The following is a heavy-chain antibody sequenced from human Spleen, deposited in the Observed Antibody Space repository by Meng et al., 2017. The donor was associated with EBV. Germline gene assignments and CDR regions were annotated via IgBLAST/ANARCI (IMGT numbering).Heavy chain of an antibody. CDR3: ASESGRGFTPDY. V-gene: IGHV1-69*01. CDR2: LIPMSGAP. CDR1: GGTFRSDA. J-gene: IGHJ4*02. Sequence: QVQLVPSGAEVKRPGASVKVSCKTSGGTFRSDAVSWVRQAPGQGLEWMGGLIPMSGAPHYPQKFQARVTIIADESTSTHYMELSSLRSEDTAVYYCASESGRGFTPDYWGQGTLVTVSS. D-gene: IGHD3-10*01.